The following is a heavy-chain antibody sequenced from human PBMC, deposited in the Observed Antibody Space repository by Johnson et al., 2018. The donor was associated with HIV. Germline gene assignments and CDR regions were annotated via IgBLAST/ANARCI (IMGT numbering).Heavy chain of an antibody. CDR2: IYSGGST. Sequence: VQLVESGGGLIQPGGSLRLSCAASGFTVSSNYMSWVRQAPGKGLEWVTVIYSGGSTYYADSVQGRFTVSRDNAKNSLYRQMNSLRDVDTAVYYCARDGRGLDAFDIWGQGTMVTVSS. V-gene: IGHV3-53*01. D-gene: IGHD3/OR15-3a*01. CDR3: ARDGRGLDAFDI. J-gene: IGHJ3*02. CDR1: GFTVSSNY.